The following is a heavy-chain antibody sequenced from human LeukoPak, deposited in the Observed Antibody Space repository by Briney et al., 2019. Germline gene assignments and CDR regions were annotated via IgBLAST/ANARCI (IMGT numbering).Heavy chain of an antibody. CDR3: ARVPCWGSNDYYYMDV. D-gene: IGHD7-27*01. CDR1: GYTFTGYY. CDR2: INPNSGGT. V-gene: IGHV1-2*02. J-gene: IGHJ6*03. Sequence: ASVKVSCKASGYTFTGYYMHWVRQAPGQGLEWMGWINPNSGGTNYAQKFQGRVTMTRDTSTSTVYMELSSLRSEDTAVYYCARVPCWGSNDYYYMDVWGKGTTVTVSS.